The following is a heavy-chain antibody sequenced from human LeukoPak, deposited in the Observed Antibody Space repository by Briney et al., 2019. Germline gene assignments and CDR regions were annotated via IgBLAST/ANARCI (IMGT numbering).Heavy chain of an antibody. CDR1: GGSFSGYY. CDR3: ARGQRRLTYYYYGMDV. Sequence: PSGTLSLTCAVYGGSFSGYYWSWIRQPPGKGLEWIGEINHSGSTNYNPSLKSRVTISVDTSKNQFSLKLSSVTAADTAVYYCARGQRRLTYYYYGMDVWGQGTTVTVS. D-gene: IGHD2-2*01. CDR2: INHSGST. J-gene: IGHJ6*02. V-gene: IGHV4-34*01.